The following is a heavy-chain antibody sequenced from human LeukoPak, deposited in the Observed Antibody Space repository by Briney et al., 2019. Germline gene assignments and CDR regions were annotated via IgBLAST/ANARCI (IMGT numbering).Heavy chain of an antibody. J-gene: IGHJ4*02. Sequence: ASVKVSCKASGYTFTSYDINWVRQATGQGLEWMGWMNPNSGNTGYAQKFQGRVTITRNTSISTAYMELSSLRSDDTAVYYCATRGSWDDFDYWGQGTLVTVSS. CDR2: MNPNSGNT. CDR1: GYTFTSYD. CDR3: ATRGSWDDFDY. V-gene: IGHV1-8*03. D-gene: IGHD6-13*01.